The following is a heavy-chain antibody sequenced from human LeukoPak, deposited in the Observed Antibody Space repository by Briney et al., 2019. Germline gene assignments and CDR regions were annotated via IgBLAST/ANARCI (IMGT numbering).Heavy chain of an antibody. Sequence: GGSLRLSCAASGFTFSNYSMNWVRQAPGKGLEWVSAISTDAGETHYADSVKGRFTISRDNSKNTVSLQMSSLRAEDTALYYCAKGSGNGYGSGPFDYWGQGTLVTVSS. CDR1: GFTFSNYS. V-gene: IGHV3-23*01. CDR3: AKGSGNGYGSGPFDY. J-gene: IGHJ4*02. CDR2: ISTDAGET. D-gene: IGHD3-10*01.